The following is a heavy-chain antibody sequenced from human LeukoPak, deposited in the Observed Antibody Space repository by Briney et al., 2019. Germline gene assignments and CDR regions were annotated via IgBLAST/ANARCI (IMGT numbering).Heavy chain of an antibody. CDR1: GFTFSSYG. Sequence: PGGSLRLSCAASGFTFSSYGMHWVRQAPGKGLEWVAVIWYDGSNKYYADSVKGRFTISRDNSKNTLYLQINSLRAEDTAVYYCARVGGYCSGGSCYEDYYYYYGMDVWGQGTTVTVSS. D-gene: IGHD2-15*01. J-gene: IGHJ6*02. V-gene: IGHV3-33*01. CDR3: ARVGGYCSGGSCYEDYYYYYGMDV. CDR2: IWYDGSNK.